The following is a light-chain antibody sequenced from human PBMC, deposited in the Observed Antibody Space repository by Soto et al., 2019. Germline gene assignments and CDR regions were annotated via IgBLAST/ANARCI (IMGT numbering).Light chain of an antibody. V-gene: IGKV1-6*01. CDR1: QAIRND. CDR2: AVS. Sequence: AIPMTQSPSSLSASVGDRVTITCRASQAIRNDLGWYQQKPGKAPKLLIYAVSNLQSGVPSRFSGSGSGTDFTLTISSLQPEDFATYYCLQDYNYPWTFGQGTKVEIK. CDR3: LQDYNYPWT. J-gene: IGKJ1*01.